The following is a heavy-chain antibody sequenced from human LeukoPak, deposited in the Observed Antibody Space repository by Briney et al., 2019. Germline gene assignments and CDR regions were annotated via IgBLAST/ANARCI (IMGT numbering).Heavy chain of an antibody. CDR2: INPNSGGT. CDR3: ARGNGLGDDAFDI. J-gene: IGHJ3*02. CDR1: GYTFTGYY. Sequence: GASVKVSCKASGYTFTGYYMHWVRQAPGQGLEWMGWINPNSGGTNYAQKFQGRVTMTRDTSISTAYMELSSLRSEDTAVYYCARGNGLGDDAFDIWGQGTMVTVSS. V-gene: IGHV1-2*02. D-gene: IGHD2-8*01.